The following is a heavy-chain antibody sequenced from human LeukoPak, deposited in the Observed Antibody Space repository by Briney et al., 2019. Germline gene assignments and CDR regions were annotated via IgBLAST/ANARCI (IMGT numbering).Heavy chain of an antibody. Sequence: GGSLRLSCAASGFTFSDYYMSWIRQARGKGLEWVSYISSSGSTIYYADSVKGRFTISRDNAKNSLYLQMNSLRAEDTAVYYCAREGSSSGRDYYGMDVWGQGTTVTVSS. D-gene: IGHD6-13*01. CDR1: GFTFSDYY. CDR2: ISSSGSTI. V-gene: IGHV3-11*01. CDR3: AREGSSSGRDYYGMDV. J-gene: IGHJ6*02.